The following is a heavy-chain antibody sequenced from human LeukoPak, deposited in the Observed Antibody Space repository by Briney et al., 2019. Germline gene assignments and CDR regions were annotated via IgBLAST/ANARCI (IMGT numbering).Heavy chain of an antibody. CDR2: ISSSGSTI. J-gene: IGHJ3*02. CDR3: AKRYLITNAFDI. V-gene: IGHV3-11*04. Sequence: GGSLRLSCAASGFTFSDYYMSWIRQAPGKGLEWVSYISSSGSTIYYADSVKGRFTISRDNAKNSLYLQMNSLRAEDTAVYYCAKRYLITNAFDIWGQGTMVTVSS. D-gene: IGHD3-16*01. CDR1: GFTFSDYY.